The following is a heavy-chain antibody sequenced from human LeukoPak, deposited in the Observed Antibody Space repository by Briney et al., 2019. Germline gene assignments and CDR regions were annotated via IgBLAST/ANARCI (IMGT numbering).Heavy chain of an antibody. CDR2: INPSGGST. CDR1: GYTFTSNY. V-gene: IGHV1-46*01. J-gene: IGHJ4*02. CDR3: ARGGYSGSYYVPPYY. D-gene: IGHD1-26*01. Sequence: ASVKLSCKASGYTFTSNYMHWVRHAPAQGLGRMGIINPSGGSTSYAQKFQGRVTMTSDTSTSTVYMELSSLRSEDTAVYYCARGGYSGSYYVPPYYWGQGTLVTVSS.